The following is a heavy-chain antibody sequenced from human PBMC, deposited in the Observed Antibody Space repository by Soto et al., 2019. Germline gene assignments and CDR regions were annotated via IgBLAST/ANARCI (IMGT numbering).Heavy chain of an antibody. CDR1: GFTFSDYY. D-gene: IGHD3-3*01. V-gene: IGHV3-11*01. Sequence: GGSLRLSCAASGFTFSDYYMSWIRQAPGKGLEWVSYISSSGSTIYYADSVKGRFTISRDNAKNSLYLQMNSLRAEDTAVYYCAREGGVYDFWSGYYANDAFDIWGQGTMVTVSS. J-gene: IGHJ3*02. CDR3: AREGGVYDFWSGYYANDAFDI. CDR2: ISSSGSTI.